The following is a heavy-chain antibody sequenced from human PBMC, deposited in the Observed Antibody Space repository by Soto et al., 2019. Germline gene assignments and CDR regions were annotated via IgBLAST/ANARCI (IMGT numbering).Heavy chain of an antibody. CDR1: GFSLSTSGLG. CDR3: AHVGIASLTSYSMDV. D-gene: IGHD2-21*01. CDR2: IYWDDDK. Sequence: QITLKESGPTLVKPTQTLTLTCTFSGFSLSTSGLGVGWIRQPPGKDLQLLAVIYWDDDKRYSPSLKGRLTITKDTSKFQVVLTMTNIDPVDTATYYCAHVGIASLTSYSMDVWGKGTTVTVSS. V-gene: IGHV2-5*02. J-gene: IGHJ6*03.